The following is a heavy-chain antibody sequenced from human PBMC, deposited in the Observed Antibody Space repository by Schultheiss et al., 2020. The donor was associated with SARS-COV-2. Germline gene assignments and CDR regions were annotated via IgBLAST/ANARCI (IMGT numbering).Heavy chain of an antibody. CDR3: ARRAGNGYYYYMDV. D-gene: IGHD1-1*01. J-gene: IGHJ6*03. Sequence: SETLSLTCTVFGASISSYYWSWIRQPPGKGLEWIGYIYYSGSTNYNPSLKSRVTISVDTSKNQFSLKLSSVTAADTAVYYCARRAGNGYYYYMDVWGKGTTVTVSS. CDR2: IYYSGST. CDR1: GASISSYY. V-gene: IGHV4-59*08.